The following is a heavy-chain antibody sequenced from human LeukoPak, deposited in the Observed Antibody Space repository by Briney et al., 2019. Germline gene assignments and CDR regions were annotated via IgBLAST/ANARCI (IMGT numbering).Heavy chain of an antibody. D-gene: IGHD5-18*01. J-gene: IGHJ1*01. CDR3: ASNVDTAMVRYFQH. CDR1: GGTFSSYT. Sequence: GASVKVSCKASGGTFSSYTISWVRQAAGQGLEWMGGIIPIFGTANYAQKFQGRVTITADESTSTAYMELSSLRSEDTAVYYCASNVDTAMVRYFQHWGQGTLVTATS. CDR2: IIPIFGTA. V-gene: IGHV1-69*13.